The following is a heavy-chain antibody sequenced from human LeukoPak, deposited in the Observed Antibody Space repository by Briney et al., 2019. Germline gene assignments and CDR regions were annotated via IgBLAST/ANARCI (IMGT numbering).Heavy chain of an antibody. CDR2: IGISDDT. J-gene: IGHJ4*02. V-gene: IGHV3-13*01. CDR3: ARGGIQVSGIDEIDY. Sequence: GGSLRLSCPASGFTLRSYDMHWVRQVTGKGLEWVSAIGISDDTYYQGSVKGQFTISRENAKNSLYLQMNSLTAGDTAVYYCARGGIQVSGIDEIDYWGQGTLVTVSS. D-gene: IGHD6-19*01. CDR1: GFTLRSYD.